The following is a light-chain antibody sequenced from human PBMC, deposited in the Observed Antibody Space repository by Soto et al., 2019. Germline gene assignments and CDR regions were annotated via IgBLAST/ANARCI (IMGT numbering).Light chain of an antibody. Sequence: QSVLTQPASVSGSPGQTITISCTGGSSDVGGYDYVSWYQQHPGKAPKLMIYEVNNRPSGVSSRFSGSKSGNTASLTISGLQAEDEADYYCSSFTSSSTQVLGGGTKLTVL. J-gene: IGLJ3*02. CDR1: SSDVGGYDY. CDR3: SSFTSSSTQV. CDR2: EVN. V-gene: IGLV2-14*01.